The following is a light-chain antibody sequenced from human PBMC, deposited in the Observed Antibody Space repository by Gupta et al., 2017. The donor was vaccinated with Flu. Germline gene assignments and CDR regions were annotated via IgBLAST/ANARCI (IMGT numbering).Light chain of an antibody. J-gene: IGKJ4*01. CDR1: QSISSW. CDR2: EAS. V-gene: IGKV1-5*03. CDR3: QQENSYAFT. Sequence: DIQMTQSPSTLSASVGDSVTITCRASQSISSWLAWYQQKPGKAPKLLIYEASSLESRVPSRFSGSGSGTEFTLTISILHPDDFATYYCQQENSYAFTFGGGTKVEIK.